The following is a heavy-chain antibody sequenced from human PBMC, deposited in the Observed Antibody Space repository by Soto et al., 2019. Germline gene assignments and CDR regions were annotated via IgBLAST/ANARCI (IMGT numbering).Heavy chain of an antibody. CDR2: ISHSVLR. CDR1: GVSISSGY. Sequence: QVQLQESGPGLVKPSETLSLTCIVSGVSISSGYCTWIRQSPGKGLEWIGYISHSVLRHYRASLQRRLTMSVEASTNQFSLNLTSVTAADTAIYYCATSNTTCPGCYSWGQGTLVTVSS. D-gene: IGHD1-26*01. J-gene: IGHJ5*02. V-gene: IGHV4-59*01. CDR3: ATSNTTCPGCYS.